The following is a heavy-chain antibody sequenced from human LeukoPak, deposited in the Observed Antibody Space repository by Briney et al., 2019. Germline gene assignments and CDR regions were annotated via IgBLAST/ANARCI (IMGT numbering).Heavy chain of an antibody. CDR1: GGSISSSNW. CDR2: IYHSGST. Sequence: SETLSLTCAVFGGSISSSNWWSWVRQPPGKGLEWIGEIYHSGSTNYNPSLKSRVTISVDKSKNQFSLKLSSVTAADTAVYYCARAIGVYDSSGYYHPLDAFDIWGQGTMVTVSS. V-gene: IGHV4-4*02. J-gene: IGHJ3*02. CDR3: ARAIGVYDSSGYYHPLDAFDI. D-gene: IGHD3-22*01.